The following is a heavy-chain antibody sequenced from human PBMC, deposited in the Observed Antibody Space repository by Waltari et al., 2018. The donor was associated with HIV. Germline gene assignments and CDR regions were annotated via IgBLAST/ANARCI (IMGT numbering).Heavy chain of an antibody. CDR2: INTGNGNT. CDR1: GYTFTSYA. J-gene: IGHJ4*02. D-gene: IGHD3-10*01. Sequence: QVQLVQSGAEVKKPGASVKVSCKASGYTFTSYALHGVCQAPGQRLEWMGWINTGNGNTKYSQKFQGRVTITRDTSASTAYMELSSLKSEDTAVYYCARKGAPGFYYFDSWGQGTLVTVSS. V-gene: IGHV1-3*04. CDR3: ARKGAPGFYYFDS.